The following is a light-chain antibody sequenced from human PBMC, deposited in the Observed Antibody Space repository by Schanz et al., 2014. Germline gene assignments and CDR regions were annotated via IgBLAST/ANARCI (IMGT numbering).Light chain of an antibody. CDR2: DVT. V-gene: IGLV2-14*01. CDR3: TSYTSSRTWV. CDR1: SSDVGGYNY. J-gene: IGLJ3*02. Sequence: QSALTQPASVSGSPGQSITISCTGTSSDVGGYNYVSWYQQHPGKAPKLMIYDVTERPSGVPDRFSGPKSGNTASLTISGLQAEDEADYYCTSYTSSRTWVFGGGTKLTVL.